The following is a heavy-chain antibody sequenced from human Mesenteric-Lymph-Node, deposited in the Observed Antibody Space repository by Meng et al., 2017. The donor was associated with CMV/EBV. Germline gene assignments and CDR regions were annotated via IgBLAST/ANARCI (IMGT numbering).Heavy chain of an antibody. J-gene: IGHJ4*02. Sequence: GESLKISCAASGFTFSSYAMHWVRQAPGKGLEWVAVISYDGSNKYYADSVKGRFTISRDNSKSTLYLQMNSLRAEDTAVYYCAKDSSSTSLDYWGQGTLVTVSS. CDR1: GFTFSSYA. D-gene: IGHD2-2*01. V-gene: IGHV3-30*04. CDR2: ISYDGSNK. CDR3: AKDSSSTSLDY.